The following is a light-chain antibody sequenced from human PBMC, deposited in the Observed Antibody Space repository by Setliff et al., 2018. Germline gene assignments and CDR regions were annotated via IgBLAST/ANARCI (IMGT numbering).Light chain of an antibody. J-gene: IGLJ1*01. CDR2: DDS. Sequence: SYELTQAPSVSVAPGKTATITCGGNNIGSKSVHWYQQKPGQAPVLVVYDDSDRPSGIPDRFSASNSGNTATLTFSKVEAGDEADYYCQVWDPASDHRVFGTGTKVTVL. CDR3: QVWDPASDHRV. CDR1: NIGSKS. V-gene: IGLV3-21*03.